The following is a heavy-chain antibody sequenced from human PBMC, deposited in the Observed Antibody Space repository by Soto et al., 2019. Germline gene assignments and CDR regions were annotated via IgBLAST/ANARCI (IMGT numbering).Heavy chain of an antibody. V-gene: IGHV3-9*01. CDR2: ISWNSGSI. CDR3: AKDSFRKSSGWYHYMDV. D-gene: IGHD6-19*01. J-gene: IGHJ6*03. CDR1: GFTFDDSA. Sequence: EVQLVESGGGLVQPGRPLRLSCAASGFTFDDSAMHWARPAPGKGLEWVSGISWNSGSIGYADSVKGRFTISRDDANNSLYLQMNSLRAEDRDLYYCAKDSFRKSSGWYHYMDVWGKGTTVTVS.